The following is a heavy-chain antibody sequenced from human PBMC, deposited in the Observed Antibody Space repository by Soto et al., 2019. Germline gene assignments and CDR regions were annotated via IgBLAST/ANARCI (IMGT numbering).Heavy chain of an antibody. CDR1: GFTFSSYA. J-gene: IGHJ6*02. Sequence: GESLKISCAASGFTFSSYAMSWVRQAPGKGLEWVSAISGSGGSTYYADSVKGRFTISRDNSKNTLYLQMNSLRAEDTAVYYCAKWYGYCSGGSCYNSQWLHQTNYGMDVWGQGTTVTVSS. D-gene: IGHD2-15*01. CDR2: ISGSGGST. V-gene: IGHV3-23*01. CDR3: AKWYGYCSGGSCYNSQWLHQTNYGMDV.